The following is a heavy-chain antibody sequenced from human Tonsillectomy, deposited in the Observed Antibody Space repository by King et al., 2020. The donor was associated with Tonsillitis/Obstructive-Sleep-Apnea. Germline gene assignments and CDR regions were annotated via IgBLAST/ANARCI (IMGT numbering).Heavy chain of an antibody. CDR3: AGSDTAMVPYLDY. J-gene: IGHJ4*02. D-gene: IGHD5-18*01. CDR2: ISYDGSNK. V-gene: IGHV3-30*04. CDR1: GFTFSSYA. Sequence: VQLVESGGGVVQPGRSLRLSCAASGFTFSSYAMHWVRQAPGKGLEWVAVISYDGSNKYYADSVKGRFTISRDNSKNTLYLQMNSLRAEDTAVYYCAGSDTAMVPYLDYWGQGTLVTVSS.